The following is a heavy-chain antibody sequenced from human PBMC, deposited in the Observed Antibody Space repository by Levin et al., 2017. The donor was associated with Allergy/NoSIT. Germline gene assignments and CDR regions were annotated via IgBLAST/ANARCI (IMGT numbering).Heavy chain of an antibody. V-gene: IGHV1-69*13. J-gene: IGHJ4*02. CDR3: ARDGGYSGYNGGNYFDY. CDR1: GGTVSTYS. D-gene: IGHD5-12*01. Sequence: GASVKVSCKTSGGTVSTYSFNWVRQAPGQGLEWMGGIIPIFGTPKYAQKFQGRVTITADESTSTVYMELSSLRSEDTAMYYCARDGGYSGYNGGNYFDYWGQGTLVTVSS. CDR2: IIPIFGTP.